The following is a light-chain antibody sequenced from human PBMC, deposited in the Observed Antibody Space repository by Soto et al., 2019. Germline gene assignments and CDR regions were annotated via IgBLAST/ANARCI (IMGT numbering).Light chain of an antibody. Sequence: ALTQPASVSGSPGQSITISCTGTSSDVGGYNYVSWYQQHPGKAPKLMIYDVSNRPSGVSNRFSGSKSGNTASLTISGLQAEDEADYYCSSYTSSSFVVFGGGTKLTVL. CDR2: DVS. J-gene: IGLJ2*01. CDR1: SSDVGGYNY. V-gene: IGLV2-14*01. CDR3: SSYTSSSFVV.